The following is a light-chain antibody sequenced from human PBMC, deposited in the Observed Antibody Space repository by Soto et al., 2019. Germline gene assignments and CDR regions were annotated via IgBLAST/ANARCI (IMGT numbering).Light chain of an antibody. V-gene: IGLV2-14*01. CDR2: DVS. J-gene: IGLJ1*01. Sequence: SVVSQPGTVCGSPWQSITISCTGTGSDVGGYKYVSWYQQLPGKAPKLMIYDVSYRPSGVSDRFSGSKSGNTASLIISGLQAEDEADYYCSSYASSSPFVFGTGTKVTVL. CDR3: SSYASSSPFV. CDR1: GSDVGGYKY.